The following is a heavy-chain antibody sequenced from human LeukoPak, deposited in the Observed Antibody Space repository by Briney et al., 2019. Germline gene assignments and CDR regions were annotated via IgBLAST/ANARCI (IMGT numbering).Heavy chain of an antibody. CDR3: ARDDYYDSSGYYYYAFDI. D-gene: IGHD3-22*01. Sequence: GGSLRLSCAASGFTFSSYSMNWVRQAPGKGLEWVSSISSSSCYIYYADSVKGRFTISRDNAKNSLYLQMNSLRAEDTAVYYCARDDYYDSSGYYYYAFDIWGQGTMVTVSS. CDR1: GFTFSSYS. CDR2: ISSSSCYI. V-gene: IGHV3-21*01. J-gene: IGHJ3*02.